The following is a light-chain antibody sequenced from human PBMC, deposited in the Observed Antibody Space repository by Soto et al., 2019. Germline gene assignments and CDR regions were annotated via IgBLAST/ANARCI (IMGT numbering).Light chain of an antibody. CDR1: ESVSSS. V-gene: IGKV3-20*01. CDR2: GAS. CDR3: QQYGSSRT. Sequence: DIVLTRSPATLSLSPGERPTLSCRAGESVSSSLALYQQRPGQAPRLLIYGASTRATGIPARFIGSGSGTDFTLTISRMEPEDFAVYYCQQYGSSRTFGQGTRLEIK. J-gene: IGKJ5*01.